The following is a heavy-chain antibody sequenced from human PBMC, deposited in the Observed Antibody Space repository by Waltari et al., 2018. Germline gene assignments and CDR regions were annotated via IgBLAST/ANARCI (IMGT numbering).Heavy chain of an antibody. Sequence: DVRLSESGGGLAQPGGSLRLSCVASEFKFSNSAMSWVRQAPGKGLEWVSALVRSGFGTHYADSVKGRFAISRDNAKNTLYLQMNSLRAEDTAVYYCAKCEMYDSGWCAFFRYWGQGTLVTVSS. CDR1: EFKFSNSA. CDR2: LVRSGFGT. J-gene: IGHJ4*02. V-gene: IGHV3-23*01. D-gene: IGHD6-19*01. CDR3: AKCEMYDSGWCAFFRY.